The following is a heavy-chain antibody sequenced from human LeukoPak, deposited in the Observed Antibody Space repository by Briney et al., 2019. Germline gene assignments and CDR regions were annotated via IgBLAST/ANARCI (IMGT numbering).Heavy chain of an antibody. J-gene: IGHJ4*02. CDR3: ARVPSGGGIAVAGDY. CDR2: IWYDGSNK. Sequence: PGGSLRLSCAASGFTFSSYGMHWVRQAPGKGLEWVAVIWYDGSNKYYADSVKGRFTISRDNSKNTLYLQMNSLRAEDTAVYYCARVPSGGGIAVAGDYWGQGTLVTVSS. D-gene: IGHD6-19*01. V-gene: IGHV3-33*01. CDR1: GFTFSSYG.